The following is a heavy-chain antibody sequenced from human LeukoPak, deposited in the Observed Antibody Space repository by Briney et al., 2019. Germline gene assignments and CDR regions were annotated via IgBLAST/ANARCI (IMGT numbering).Heavy chain of an antibody. CDR3: ARDVGSSSWYFDY. J-gene: IGHJ4*02. D-gene: IGHD6-13*01. CDR2: INPSGGST. Sequence: ASXKVSCKASGYTFTSYYMYWVRQAPGQGLEWMGMINPSGGSTTYAQKFQGRVTMTRDTSTSTVYMELSSLRSEDTAVYYCARDVGSSSWYFDYWGQGTLVTVSS. CDR1: GYTFTSYY. V-gene: IGHV1-46*01.